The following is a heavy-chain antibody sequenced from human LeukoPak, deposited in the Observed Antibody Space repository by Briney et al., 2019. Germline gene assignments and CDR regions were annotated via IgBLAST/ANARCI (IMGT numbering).Heavy chain of an antibody. CDR2: IWYDGSNK. D-gene: IGHD3-22*01. CDR3: ASEVEGYDGSKPFY. V-gene: IGHV3-33*01. CDR1: GFTFSSYG. Sequence: PGRSLRLSCAASGFTFSSYGMHWVRQAPGKGLEWVAVIWYDGSNKYYADSVKGRFTISRDNSKNTLYLQMNSLRAEDTAVYYCASEVEGYDGSKPFYWDQGTLVTVSS. J-gene: IGHJ4*02.